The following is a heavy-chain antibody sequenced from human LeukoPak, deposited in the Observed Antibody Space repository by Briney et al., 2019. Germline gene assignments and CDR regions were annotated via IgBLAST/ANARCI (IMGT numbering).Heavy chain of an antibody. D-gene: IGHD2-8*01. CDR3: ATNGYYCMDV. CDR2: INHSGST. CDR1: GGSFSGYY. J-gene: IGHJ6*03. V-gene: IGHV4-34*01. Sequence: SGTLSLTCAVYGGSFSGYYWSWLRQPPGKGLEWIGEINHSGSTNYNPSLKSRITISVDKSQNQFSLKVNSLTAADTAVYYCATNGYYCMDVWGKGTTVTVSS.